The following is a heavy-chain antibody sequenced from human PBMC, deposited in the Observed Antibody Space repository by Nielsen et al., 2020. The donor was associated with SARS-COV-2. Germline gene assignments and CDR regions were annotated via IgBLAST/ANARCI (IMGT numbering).Heavy chain of an antibody. J-gene: IGHJ4*02. CDR3: LPYYFDY. CDR1: GFTFSSYG. Sequence: GGSLTLSCAASGFTFSSYGMHWVRQAPGKGLEWVAVISYDGSNKYYADSVKGRFTISRDNSKNTLYLQMNSLRADDTAVYYCLPYYFDYWGQGTLVTVSS. V-gene: IGHV3-30*03. CDR2: ISYDGSNK.